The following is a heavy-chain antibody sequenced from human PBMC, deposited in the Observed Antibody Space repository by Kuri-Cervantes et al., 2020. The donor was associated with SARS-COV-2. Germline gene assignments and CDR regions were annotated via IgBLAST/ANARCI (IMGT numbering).Heavy chain of an antibody. J-gene: IGHJ3*02. V-gene: IGHV3-74*01. CDR3: VRDHTGPQALDM. CDR2: ISPDGTDT. CDR1: GFALNSWY. Sequence: GESLKISCKASGFALNSWYTHWVRQVPGRELGWVSYISPDGTDTQYADSVRGRFTISSDHAENTVSLQMHSLRVEDTAVYYCVRDHTGPQALDMWGQGTMVTVSS.